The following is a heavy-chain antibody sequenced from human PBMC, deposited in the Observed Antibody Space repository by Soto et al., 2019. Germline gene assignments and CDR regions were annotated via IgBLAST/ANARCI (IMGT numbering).Heavy chain of an antibody. D-gene: IGHD6-19*01. Sequence: QVQLVDSGGGVVQPGRSLRLSCAASGFTFSIFGMHCVRQAPGKGLEWAAIIWYDGSNAYYADSVRGRFTISRDNSKNTVYLQMNSLRAEDTAVYYWARDKGSSTVVSGISQEGYFDSWGQGTLVTVSS. J-gene: IGHJ4*02. CDR3: ARDKGSSTVVSGISQEGYFDS. CDR2: IWYDGSNA. CDR1: GFTFSIFG. V-gene: IGHV3-33*01.